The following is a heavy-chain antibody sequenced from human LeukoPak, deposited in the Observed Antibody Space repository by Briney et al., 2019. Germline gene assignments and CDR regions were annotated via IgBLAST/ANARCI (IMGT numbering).Heavy chain of an antibody. CDR3: ARDGSYYYYYYGMDV. V-gene: IGHV3-11*01. CDR1: GFTFSDYY. J-gene: IGHJ6*02. D-gene: IGHD3-10*01. CDR2: ISSSGSTI. Sequence: PGGSLRLSCAASGFTFSDYYMSWIRPAPGKGLEWVSYISSSGSTIYYADSVKGRFTISRYNAKNSLYLQMNSLRAEDTAVYYCARDGSYYYYYYGMDVWGQGTTVTVSS.